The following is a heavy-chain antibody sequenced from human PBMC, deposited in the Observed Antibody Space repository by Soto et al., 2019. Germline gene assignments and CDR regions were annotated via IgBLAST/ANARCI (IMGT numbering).Heavy chain of an antibody. CDR2: IIPIFGTA. Sequence: SLLKVDWKAAGGTFSSYAISWVRKAPGQGLEWMGGIIPIFGTANYAQKFQGRVTITADESTSTAYMELSSLRSEDTALYYYARELATVVTGCFDPWGKGTLVTVSS. V-gene: IGHV1-69*01. CDR1: GGTFSSYA. D-gene: IGHD4-17*01. CDR3: ARELATVVTGCFDP. J-gene: IGHJ5*02.